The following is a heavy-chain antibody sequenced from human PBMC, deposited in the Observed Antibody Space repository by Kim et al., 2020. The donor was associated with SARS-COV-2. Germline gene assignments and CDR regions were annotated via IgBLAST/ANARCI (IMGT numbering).Heavy chain of an antibody. D-gene: IGHD2-15*01. Sequence: GGSLRLSCAASGFTFDDYAMHWVRQAPGKGLEWVSGISWSSGSICYADSVKGRFTISRDNAKNSLYLQMNSLRAEDTALYYCAKDMGDGYCSGGSCYSSFDYWGQGTLVTVSS. CDR1: GFTFDDYA. CDR3: AKDMGDGYCSGGSCYSSFDY. J-gene: IGHJ4*02. CDR2: ISWSSGSI. V-gene: IGHV3-9*01.